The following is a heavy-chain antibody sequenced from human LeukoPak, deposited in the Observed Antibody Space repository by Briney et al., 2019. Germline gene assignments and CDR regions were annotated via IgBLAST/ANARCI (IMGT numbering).Heavy chain of an antibody. V-gene: IGHV4-4*07. J-gene: IGHJ5*02. CDR2: FYASGTT. D-gene: IGHD2-15*01. CDR3: ARTQCGGGSCDKFDP. Sequence: SATLSLTCTVSGASISNYYWSWFRQPAGKGLEWIGRFYASGTTYYNPSLRSRVTLSIDTSKNQFSLKLSSVTAADTAVYYCARTQCGGGSCDKFDPWGQGILVTVSS. CDR1: GASISNYY.